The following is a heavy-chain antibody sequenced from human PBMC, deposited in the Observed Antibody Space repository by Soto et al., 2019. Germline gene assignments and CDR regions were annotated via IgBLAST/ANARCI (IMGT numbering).Heavy chain of an antibody. V-gene: IGHV4-39*01. J-gene: IGHJ6*02. D-gene: IGHD6-13*01. CDR2: VYYSGST. CDR3: ARLSQMMEQHLVYFYSGMDV. Sequence: SETLSLTCAVSGGSISSTTSYWACIRQPPGKGLEWIGTVYYSGSTYYNPSLKSRVTISVDTSKNQFSLKLRSVTAADTAVYYCARLSQMMEQHLVYFYSGMDVWGQGTTVTVSS. CDR1: GGSISSTTSY.